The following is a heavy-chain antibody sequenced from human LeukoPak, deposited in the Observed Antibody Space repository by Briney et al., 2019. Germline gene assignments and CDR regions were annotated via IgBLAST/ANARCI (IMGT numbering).Heavy chain of an antibody. CDR3: ARDSWVTYDILTGCIDY. Sequence: QTGRSQRLSCAASGFTFSSYAMHWVRQAPGKGLEWVAVISYDGSNKYYADSVKGRFTISRDNSKNTLYLQMNSLRAEDTAVYYCARDSWVTYDILTGCIDYWGQGTLVTVSS. D-gene: IGHD3-9*01. J-gene: IGHJ4*02. CDR1: GFTFSSYA. CDR2: ISYDGSNK. V-gene: IGHV3-30*04.